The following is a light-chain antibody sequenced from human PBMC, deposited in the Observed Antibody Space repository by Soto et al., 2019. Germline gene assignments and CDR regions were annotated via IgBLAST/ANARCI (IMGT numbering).Light chain of an antibody. Sequence: QSVLTQPPSTSGTPGQRVTISCSGSSSNIATNTVNWYQQLPGTAPKLLIYNNDQRPSGVPDRFSGSRSGTAASLAISGLQSDDEADYYCAAWDDSLNGVVFGGGTKLTVL. CDR3: AAWDDSLNGVV. CDR1: SSNIATNT. V-gene: IGLV1-44*01. J-gene: IGLJ2*01. CDR2: NND.